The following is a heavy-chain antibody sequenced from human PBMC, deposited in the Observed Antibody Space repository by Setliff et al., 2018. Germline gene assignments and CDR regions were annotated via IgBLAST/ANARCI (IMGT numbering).Heavy chain of an antibody. Sequence: SGGSLRLSCAAPGFNFNLYNMNWVRQAPGKGLEWVSYIISNSLTIHYADSVRGRFTVSRDNARNSLYLQMNNLRAEDTAVYYCARDEVNCSGSKCYSGFDSWGQGTLVTVSS. CDR3: ARDEVNCSGSKCYSGFDS. D-gene: IGHD2-15*01. V-gene: IGHV3-48*03. J-gene: IGHJ4*02. CDR1: GFNFNLYN. CDR2: IISNSLTI.